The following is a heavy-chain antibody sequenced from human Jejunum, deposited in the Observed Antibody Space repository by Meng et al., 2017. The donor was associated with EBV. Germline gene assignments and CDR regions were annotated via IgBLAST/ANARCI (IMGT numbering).Heavy chain of an antibody. Sequence: QVKRHQSGPGLVKPPQTPSLTCAISGDSVSSNSVAWNWIRQSPSRGLEWLGRTYYRSKWYNEYAVPVQGRITINPDTSKNQFSLQLNSVTPEDTAVYYCVRAGHRNWFDPWGQGTLVTVSS. V-gene: IGHV6-1*01. J-gene: IGHJ5*02. CDR2: TYYRSKWYN. CDR3: VRAGHRNWFDP. D-gene: IGHD1-14*01. CDR1: GDSVSSNSVA.